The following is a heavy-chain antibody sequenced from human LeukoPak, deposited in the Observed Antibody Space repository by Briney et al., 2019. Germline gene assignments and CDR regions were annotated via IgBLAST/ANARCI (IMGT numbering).Heavy chain of an antibody. J-gene: IGHJ6*02. Sequence: SVKVSCKAPGGPFNSYAINRVRQAPGQGLEWMGRIIVILGVTNYAQRFQGRVTISADKSTTTAYMELSSLTSEDTAVYYCARYIHPQGLVGYAMDVWGQGTTVIVSS. CDR2: IIVILGVT. CDR1: GGPFNSYA. CDR3: ARYIHPQGLVGYAMDV. D-gene: IGHD2-15*01. V-gene: IGHV1-69*04.